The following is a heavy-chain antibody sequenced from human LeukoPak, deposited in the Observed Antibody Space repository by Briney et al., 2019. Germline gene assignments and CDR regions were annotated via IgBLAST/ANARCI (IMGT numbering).Heavy chain of an antibody. J-gene: IGHJ2*01. CDR3: WREGEGEDGTGHHNWYFDL. CDR1: GYMFTKYG. V-gene: IGHV1-18*01. Sequence: ASVKVSCKASGYMFTKYGISWVRQAPGQGLEWMGWISPYNGNTKYDQKVQGRVTMTTDTSTSTAYLELRSLRSDDTAMYYCWREGEGEDGTGHHNWYFDLWGRGTLVTVSS. CDR2: ISPYNGNT. D-gene: IGHD2-8*02.